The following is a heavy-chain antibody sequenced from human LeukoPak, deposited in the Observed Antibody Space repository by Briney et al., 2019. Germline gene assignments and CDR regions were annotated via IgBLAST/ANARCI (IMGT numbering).Heavy chain of an antibody. D-gene: IGHD3/OR15-3a*01. V-gene: IGHV3-23*01. CDR3: VRWTGYGMN. CDR2: ISGSGDNT. CDR1: GFTFSSQS. J-gene: IGHJ4*02. Sequence: PGGSLRLSCAASGFTFSSQSMTWVRQAPGKGLEWVSGISGSGDNTYYGDSVKGRFTISGDNSKSTMYLQMNSLRVEDTAVYYCVRWTGYGMNWGQGTLVTVSS.